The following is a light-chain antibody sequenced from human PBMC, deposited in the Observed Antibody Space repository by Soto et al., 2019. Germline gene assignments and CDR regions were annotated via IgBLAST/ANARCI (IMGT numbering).Light chain of an antibody. Sequence: EIVLTQSPVTLSLSPGERATLSCRASQSVSSSSLAWYQQNPGQAPRLLIYEASSRATGIPDRFSGSGSGTDFTLTISRLEPEDFAVYYCQQYRTFGQGTKVDI. J-gene: IGKJ1*01. CDR1: QSVSSSS. V-gene: IGKV3-20*01. CDR2: EAS. CDR3: QQYRT.